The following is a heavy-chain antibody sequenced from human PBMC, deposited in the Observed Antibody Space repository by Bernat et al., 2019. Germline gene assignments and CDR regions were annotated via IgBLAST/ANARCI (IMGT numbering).Heavy chain of an antibody. D-gene: IGHD1-26*01. CDR1: GFTFNNYW. J-gene: IGHJ4*02. CDR2: IKQDGSEK. Sequence: EVQLVESGGGLVQPGESLRLSCAASGFTFNNYWMSWVRQAPEKGLEWVANIKQDGSEKYYVDSVKGRFTISRDNAKNSLYLQMNILRAEDTAVYYCARDHRMVGAPAADYWGQGTLVTVSS. CDR3: ARDHRMVGAPAADY. V-gene: IGHV3-7*03.